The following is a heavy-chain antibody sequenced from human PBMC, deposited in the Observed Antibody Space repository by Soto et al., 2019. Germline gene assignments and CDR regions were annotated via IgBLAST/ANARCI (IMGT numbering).Heavy chain of an antibody. CDR3: ARGTIVVVPAAIPLYYYYYMDV. V-gene: IGHV4-34*01. CDR2: INHSGST. CDR1: GGSFSGYY. Sequence: SETLSLTCAVYGGSFSGYYWSWIRQPPGKGLEWIGEINHSGSTNYNPSLKSRVTISVDTSKNQFSLKLSSVTAADTAVYYCARGTIVVVPAAIPLYYYYYMDVWGKGTTVTVSS. J-gene: IGHJ6*03. D-gene: IGHD2-2*01.